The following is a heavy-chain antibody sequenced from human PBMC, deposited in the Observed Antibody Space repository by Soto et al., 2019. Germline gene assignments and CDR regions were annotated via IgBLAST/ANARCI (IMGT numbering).Heavy chain of an antibody. V-gene: IGHV3-53*01. CDR1: GFTVSSNY. Sequence: GGSLRLSCAASGFTVSSNYMSWVRQAPGKGLEWVSVIYSGGSTYYADSVKGRFTISRDNSKNTLYLQMNSLRAEDTAVYYCARGTSGWYRAFDIWGQGTMVTVSS. CDR2: IYSGGST. D-gene: IGHD6-19*01. J-gene: IGHJ3*02. CDR3: ARGTSGWYRAFDI.